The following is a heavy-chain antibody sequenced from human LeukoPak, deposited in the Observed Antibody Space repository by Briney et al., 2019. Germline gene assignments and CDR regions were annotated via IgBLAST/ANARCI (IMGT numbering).Heavy chain of an antibody. V-gene: IGHV3-74*01. CDR1: GCTVSSNY. CDR3: ATDRGYGDYYYYAMDV. CDR2: INNVGSST. Sequence: PGGSLRLSCAASGCTVSSNYMSWVRQAPGKGLVWVSRINNVGSSTSYADSVKGRFTISRDNASDTLYLQMNSLRAEDTAVYYCATDRGYGDYYYYAMDVWGQGTTVTVSS. D-gene: IGHD4-17*01. J-gene: IGHJ6*02.